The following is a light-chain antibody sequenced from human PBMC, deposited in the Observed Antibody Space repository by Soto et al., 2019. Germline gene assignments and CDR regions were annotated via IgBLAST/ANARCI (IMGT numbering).Light chain of an antibody. Sequence: EIVMTQSPATLSVSPGERATLSCRASQSVSSNLAWYQQKPGQAPRLLISGASTRAAGISDRFRGSGSGTDFTLTISRLEPEDFAVYYCQQYGSSPWTFGQGTKVDIK. CDR3: QQYGSSPWT. V-gene: IGKV3-20*01. J-gene: IGKJ1*01. CDR1: QSVSSN. CDR2: GAS.